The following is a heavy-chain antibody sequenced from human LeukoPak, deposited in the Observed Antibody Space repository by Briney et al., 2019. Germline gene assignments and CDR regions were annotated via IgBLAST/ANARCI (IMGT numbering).Heavy chain of an antibody. CDR2: IHPDGTEK. CDR1: GLTFTNYW. V-gene: IGHV3-7*01. D-gene: IGHD3-3*01. CDR3: TSRYDFWSGYFQGYYFDF. J-gene: IGHJ4*02. Sequence: GGSLRLSCAAPGLTFTNYWMHWVRQAPGKGLESVAYIHPDGTEKYYMESLRGRFAISRDNAKNSLYLQMSNLRDEDTAVYYCTSRYDFWSGYFQGYYFDFWGQGSLVTVS.